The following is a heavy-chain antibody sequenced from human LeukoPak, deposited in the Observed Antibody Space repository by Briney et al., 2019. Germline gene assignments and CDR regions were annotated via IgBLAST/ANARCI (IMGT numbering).Heavy chain of an antibody. CDR1: GYTLTELP. D-gene: IGHD2-15*01. V-gene: IGHV1-24*01. Sequence: ASVKVSCKVSGYTLTELPMHWVRQAPGKGLEWMGGFDPEDGETIYAQKFQGRVTMTEDTSTDTAYMELSSLRSEDTAVYYCATGVVVAATPRRANDYWGQGTLVTVSS. J-gene: IGHJ4*02. CDR3: ATGVVVAATPRRANDY. CDR2: FDPEDGET.